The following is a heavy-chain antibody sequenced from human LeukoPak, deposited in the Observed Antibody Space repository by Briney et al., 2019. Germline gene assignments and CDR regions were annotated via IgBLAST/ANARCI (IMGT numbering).Heavy chain of an antibody. D-gene: IGHD2-8*01. CDR3: ARARVDGCMHY. CDR2: IIPILGIA. V-gene: IGHV1-69*04. CDR1: GGTFSSYA. Sequence: ASVKVSCKASGGTFSSYAISWVRQAPGQGLEWMGRIIPILGIANYAQKFQGRVTITADKSTSTAYMELSSLRSVDTAVYYCARARVDGCMHYWGQGTLVTVSS. J-gene: IGHJ4*02.